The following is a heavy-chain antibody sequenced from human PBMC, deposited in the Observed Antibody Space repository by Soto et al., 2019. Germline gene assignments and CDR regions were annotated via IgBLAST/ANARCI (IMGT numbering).Heavy chain of an antibody. Sequence: PGGSLRLSCAASGFTFSSYSMNWVRQAPGKGLEWVSYISSSSSTIYYADSVKGRFTISRDNAKNSLYLQMNSLRAEDTAVYYGARESRVSEFDIWGQETMVTVSS. CDR1: GFTFSSYS. V-gene: IGHV3-48*01. CDR3: ARESRVSEFDI. D-gene: IGHD3-10*01. CDR2: ISSSSSTI. J-gene: IGHJ3*02.